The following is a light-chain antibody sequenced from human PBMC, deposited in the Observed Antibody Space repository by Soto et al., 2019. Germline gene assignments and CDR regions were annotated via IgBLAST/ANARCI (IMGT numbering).Light chain of an antibody. CDR1: QSVSSNY. CDR3: LQYGNSPRT. CDR2: GAS. V-gene: IGKV3-20*01. Sequence: EIVLTQSPGTLSLSPGERATLSCRASQSVSSNYLAWYQQKPGQAPRLLIFGASSRAAGIPDRFSGSGSGTDFTLTISRLEPEDFAVYYCLQYGNSPRTFGGGTKVEIK. J-gene: IGKJ4*01.